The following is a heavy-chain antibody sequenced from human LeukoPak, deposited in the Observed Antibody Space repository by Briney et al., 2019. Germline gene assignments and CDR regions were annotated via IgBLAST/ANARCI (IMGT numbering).Heavy chain of an antibody. CDR3: ARAYYYESRGYYEASDY. D-gene: IGHD3-22*01. CDR1: GYTFTSYS. J-gene: IGHJ4*02. CDR2: INPSGGST. Sequence: GASVKVSCKASGYTFTSYSMYWVRQVPGQGLEWMGIINPSGGSTSYAQKFQGRVTMTRDTSTSTVYMELTSLRSEDTAVYYCARAYYYESRGYYEASDYWGQGTLVTVSS. V-gene: IGHV1-46*01.